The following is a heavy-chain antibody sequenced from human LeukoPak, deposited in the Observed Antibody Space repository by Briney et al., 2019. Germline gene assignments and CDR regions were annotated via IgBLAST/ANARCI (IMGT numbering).Heavy chain of an antibody. V-gene: IGHV4-34*01. D-gene: IGHD2-15*01. Sequence: PSETLSLTCAVYGGSFSGYYWSWIRQPPGEGLEWIGEINHSGSTNYNPSLKSRVTVSVDTSKNQFSLKLSSVTAADSAVYYCASAYCSDDICYAFFDYWGQGTLVTVSS. J-gene: IGHJ4*02. CDR2: INHSGST. CDR1: GGSFSGYY. CDR3: ASAYCSDDICYAFFDY.